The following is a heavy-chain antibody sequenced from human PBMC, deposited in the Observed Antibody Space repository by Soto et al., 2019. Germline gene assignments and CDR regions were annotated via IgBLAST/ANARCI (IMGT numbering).Heavy chain of an antibody. Sequence: SETLSLTCTVSGGSVSSRFYYSNWIRQPPGKGLEWIGYIYASVTTNYNSSLESRLTISVDTSKNQFSLRLSSVTAADTAVYYCARDDHSTMAVYWGQGTLVTVSS. D-gene: IGHD3-10*01. CDR2: IYASVTT. CDR1: GGSVSSRFYY. CDR3: ARDDHSTMAVY. V-gene: IGHV4-61*01. J-gene: IGHJ4*02.